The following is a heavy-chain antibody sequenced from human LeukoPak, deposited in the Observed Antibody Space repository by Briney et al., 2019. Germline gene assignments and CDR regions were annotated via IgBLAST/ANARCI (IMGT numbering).Heavy chain of an antibody. D-gene: IGHD3-22*01. Sequence: PGGSLRLSCAAPGFTFSSYAMSWVRQAPGKGLEWVSAISGSGGSTYYADSVKGRFTISRDNSKNTLYLQMNSLRAEDTAVYYCAKYYYDSSGYSALLGYFDYWGQGTLVTVSS. V-gene: IGHV3-23*01. CDR2: ISGSGGST. CDR3: AKYYYDSSGYSALLGYFDY. J-gene: IGHJ4*02. CDR1: GFTFSSYA.